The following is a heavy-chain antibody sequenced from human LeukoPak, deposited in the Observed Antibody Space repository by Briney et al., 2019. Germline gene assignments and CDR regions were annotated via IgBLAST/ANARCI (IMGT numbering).Heavy chain of an antibody. D-gene: IGHD3-10*01. J-gene: IGHJ5*02. CDR1: GFTFSDYY. V-gene: IGHV3-11*04. Sequence: TGGSLRLSCAASGFTFSDYYMSWIRQAPGKGLEWVSYISSRGSTIYYADSVKGRFTISRDNAKNSLYLQMNSLRAEDTAVYYCASPLLWFGIRTWGQGTLVTVSS. CDR2: ISSRGSTI. CDR3: ASPLLWFGIRT.